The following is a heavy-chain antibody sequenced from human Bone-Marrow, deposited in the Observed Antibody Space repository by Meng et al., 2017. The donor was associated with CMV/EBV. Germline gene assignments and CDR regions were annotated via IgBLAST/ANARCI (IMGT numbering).Heavy chain of an antibody. J-gene: IGHJ5*02. V-gene: IGHV4-39*07. Sequence: SETLSLTCTVSGGSVSSGSYYWSWIRQPPGKGLEWIGSIYYSGSTYYNPSLKSRVTISVDTSKNQFSLKLSSVTAADTAVYYCARDRPEGHDFWSGYSGGFDPWGQGTLVTVSS. D-gene: IGHD3-3*01. CDR1: GGSVSSGSYY. CDR3: ARDRPEGHDFWSGYSGGFDP. CDR2: IYYSGST.